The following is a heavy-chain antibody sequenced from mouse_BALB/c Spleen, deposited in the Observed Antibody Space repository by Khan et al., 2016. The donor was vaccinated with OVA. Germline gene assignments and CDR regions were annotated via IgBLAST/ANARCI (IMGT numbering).Heavy chain of an antibody. CDR3: ARSRGNYLLGH. J-gene: IGHJ2*01. D-gene: IGHD2-1*01. Sequence: QIQLVQSGPELKKPGETVKISCKASRYTFTDYGMNWVKQAPGKGLKWMGWINTYTGQPTYADDFKGRFAFSLETSATTVFLQINNLKNEDMATYYCARSRGNYLLGHWGQGSTLTVSS. CDR2: INTYTGQP. V-gene: IGHV9-1*02. CDR1: RYTFTDYG.